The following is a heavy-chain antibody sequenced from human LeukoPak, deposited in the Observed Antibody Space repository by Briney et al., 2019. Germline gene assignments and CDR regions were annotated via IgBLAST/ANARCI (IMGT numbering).Heavy chain of an antibody. V-gene: IGHV1-18*01. D-gene: IGHD3-22*01. CDR2: TSAYNGNT. CDR1: GYTFTSYG. CDR3: AVTYYYDSSGYYPQGNWFDP. Sequence: GASVKVSCKASGYTFTSYGISWVRQAPGQGLEWMGWTSAYNGNTNYAQKLQGRVTMTTDTSTSTAYMELRSLRSDDTAVYYCAVTYYYDSSGYYPQGNWFDPWGQGTLVTVSS. J-gene: IGHJ5*02.